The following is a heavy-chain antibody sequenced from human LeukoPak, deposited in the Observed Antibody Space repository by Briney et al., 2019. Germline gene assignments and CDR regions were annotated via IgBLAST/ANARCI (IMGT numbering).Heavy chain of an antibody. CDR3: ARSTPSLVGRADY. CDR2: IYPGDSDT. D-gene: IGHD2-2*01. Sequence: GASLQISCKVSGYIFTTYWIGWVRPLPGKGLEWMGIIYPGDSDTRYSPSFQGQVTISADRSINTAYLQWSSLKASDTAIYYCARSTPSLVGRADYWGQGTLVTVSS. J-gene: IGHJ4*02. V-gene: IGHV5-51*01. CDR1: GYIFTTYW.